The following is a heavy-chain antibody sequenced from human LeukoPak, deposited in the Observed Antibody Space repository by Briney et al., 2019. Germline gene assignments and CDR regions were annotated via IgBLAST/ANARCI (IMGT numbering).Heavy chain of an antibody. Sequence: GASVKVSCKASGYTFNDYYLHWVRQAPGQGLEWMGSINPNTGGAKYAQRFQGRVTLTRDTSNSTTYMELTRLRCDDTAVYFCARDGIVVVPGTIYYYHYMDVWGKGTTVTVSS. CDR1: GYTFNDYY. CDR2: INPNTGGA. J-gene: IGHJ6*03. V-gene: IGHV1-2*02. D-gene: IGHD2-2*01. CDR3: ARDGIVVVPGTIYYYHYMDV.